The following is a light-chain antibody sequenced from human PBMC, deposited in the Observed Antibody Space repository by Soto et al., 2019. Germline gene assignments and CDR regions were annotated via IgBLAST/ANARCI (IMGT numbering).Light chain of an antibody. V-gene: IGKV3-11*01. CDR1: QSVSRY. J-gene: IGKJ5*01. CDR3: QQHSNWPPVT. Sequence: EIVLTQSPATLSLSPGERATLSCRASQSVSRYLAWYQQKPGQPPRLLIFDASNRATGIPARFSGSGSGTDFTLTISSLEPEDFAIYYCQQHSNWPPVTFGQGTRLEI. CDR2: DAS.